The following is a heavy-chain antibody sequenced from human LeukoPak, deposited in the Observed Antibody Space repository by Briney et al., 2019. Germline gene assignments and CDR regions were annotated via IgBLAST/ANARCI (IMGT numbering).Heavy chain of an antibody. CDR1: GGSISSGGYS. D-gene: IGHD3-10*01. Sequence: SETLSLTCAVSGGSISSGGYSWSWIRQPPGKGLEWIGYIYHSGSTYYNPSHKSRVTISVDRSKNQFSLKLSSVTAADTAVYYCARDLTMVRGVPRTGFDPWGQGTLVTVSS. V-gene: IGHV4-30-2*01. CDR2: IYHSGST. CDR3: ARDLTMVRGVPRTGFDP. J-gene: IGHJ5*02.